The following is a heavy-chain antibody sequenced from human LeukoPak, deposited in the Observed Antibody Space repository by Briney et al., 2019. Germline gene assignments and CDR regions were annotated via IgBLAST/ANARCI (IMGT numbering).Heavy chain of an antibody. CDR2: ISAYNGNT. CDR3: AKDQEYYGSGFNWFDP. V-gene: IGHV1-18*01. Sequence: GASVKVSCKASGYTFSSYGISWVRQAPGHGREWMGWISAYNGNTKYAQKYQGRITMTTDTSTSTAYMELRSLRSDDTAVYYCAKDQEYYGSGFNWFDPWGQGTLITVSS. J-gene: IGHJ5*02. CDR1: GYTFSSYG. D-gene: IGHD3-10*01.